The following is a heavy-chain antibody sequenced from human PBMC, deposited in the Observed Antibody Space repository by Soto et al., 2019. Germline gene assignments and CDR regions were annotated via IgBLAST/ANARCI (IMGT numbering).Heavy chain of an antibody. D-gene: IGHD2-2*01. CDR1: DGSITDYY. Sequence: QVQLQESGPGLVKPSETLSLSCTVSDGSITDYYWSWIRQPPGKTLEWIGDIYYSGSANYNPSLKPRVTMSLDTSKNQFSLSLSSVTAADTAVYYCARVGCISCFNNWFDPWGQGTLVTVSS. CDR3: ARVGCISCFNNWFDP. V-gene: IGHV4-59*01. J-gene: IGHJ5*02. CDR2: IYYSGSA.